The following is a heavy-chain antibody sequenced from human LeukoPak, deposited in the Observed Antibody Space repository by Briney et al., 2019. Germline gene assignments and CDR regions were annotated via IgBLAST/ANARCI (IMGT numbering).Heavy chain of an antibody. D-gene: IGHD3-22*01. J-gene: IGHJ4*02. CDR1: GFTFSNAW. Sequence: PGGSLRLSCAASGFTFSNAWMSWVRQAPGKGLEWVGRIKSKTDGGTTDYAAPAKGRFTISRDDSKNTLYLQMSSLKTEDTAVYYCTTIYDSSGYCVYWGQGTLVTVSS. CDR2: IKSKTDGGTT. CDR3: TTIYDSSGYCVY. V-gene: IGHV3-15*01.